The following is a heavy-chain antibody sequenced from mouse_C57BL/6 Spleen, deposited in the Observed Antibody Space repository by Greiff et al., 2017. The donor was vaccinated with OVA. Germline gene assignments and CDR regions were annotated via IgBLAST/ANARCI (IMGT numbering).Heavy chain of an antibody. CDR3: ARTYYGSSSYYFDY. CDR1: GFTFSDYG. Sequence: EVQLQESGGGLVKPGGSLKLSCAASGFTFSDYGMHWVRQAPEKGLEWVAYISSGSSTIYYADTVKGRFTISRDNAKNTLFLQMTSLRSEDTAMYYCARTYYGSSSYYFDYWGQGTTLTVSS. CDR2: ISSGSSTI. D-gene: IGHD1-1*01. J-gene: IGHJ2*01. V-gene: IGHV5-17*01.